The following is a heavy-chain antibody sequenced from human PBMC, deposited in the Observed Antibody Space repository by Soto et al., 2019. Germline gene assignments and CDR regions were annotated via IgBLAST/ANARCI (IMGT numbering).Heavy chain of an antibody. Sequence: QVQLVESGGGVVQPGRSLRLSCAASGFTLSSYAMHWVRQAPGKGLEWVAVISYDGSNKYYADSVKGRFTISRDNSKNTLYLQMNSLRAEDTAVYYCARDGAHYDFWSGYPFYWGQGTLVTVSS. V-gene: IGHV3-30-3*01. CDR1: GFTLSSYA. D-gene: IGHD3-3*01. J-gene: IGHJ4*02. CDR2: ISYDGSNK. CDR3: ARDGAHYDFWSGYPFY.